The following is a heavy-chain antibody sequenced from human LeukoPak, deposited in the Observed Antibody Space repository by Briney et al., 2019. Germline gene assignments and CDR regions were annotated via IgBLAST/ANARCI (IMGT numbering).Heavy chain of an antibody. J-gene: IGHJ4*02. V-gene: IGHV4-39*01. Sequence: SETLSLTCTVSGDSISSGPYYWGWIRQPPGKGLEWIGNIYYGENTYYNPSLKSRVTISIDTSNNQFYLKLSSLTAADTAVYYCAREYCSSTSCYYYFDYWGQGTLVTVSS. CDR1: GDSISSGPYY. CDR3: AREYCSSTSCYYYFDY. CDR2: IYYGENT. D-gene: IGHD2-2*01.